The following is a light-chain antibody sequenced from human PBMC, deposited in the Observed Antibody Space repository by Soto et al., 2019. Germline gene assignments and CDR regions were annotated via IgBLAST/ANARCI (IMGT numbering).Light chain of an antibody. CDR2: EVS. CDR3: CSYARTSIWV. Sequence: QSALTQPASVSGSPGQSITISCTASSSDVGSYNLVSWYQQHPGKTPKVILYEVSERPSGVSNRFSGSKSGNTASLTISGLQPEDESDYYCCSYARTSIWVFGGGTQLTVL. J-gene: IGLJ7*01. V-gene: IGLV2-23*02. CDR1: SSDVGSYNL.